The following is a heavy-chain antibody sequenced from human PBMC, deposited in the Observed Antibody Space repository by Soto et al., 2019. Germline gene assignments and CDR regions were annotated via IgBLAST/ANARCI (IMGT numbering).Heavy chain of an antibody. CDR3: AKDGYYHGFDV. Sequence: EVQLVESGGGLVQPGGSLRLSCEASGLTFSRYWMTWVRQAPGKGLEWVANIKQDGSEKYYADSVKGRFTISRDSSKKSLYVQMNSLRAEDTAVYHCAKDGYYHGFDVWGQGTTVTVSS. J-gene: IGHJ6*02. V-gene: IGHV3-7*01. CDR1: GLTFSRYW. CDR2: IKQDGSEK.